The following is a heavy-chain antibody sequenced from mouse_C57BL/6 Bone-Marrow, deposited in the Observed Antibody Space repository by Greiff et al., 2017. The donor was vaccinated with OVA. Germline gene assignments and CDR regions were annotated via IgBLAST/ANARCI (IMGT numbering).Heavy chain of an antibody. CDR1: GFTFSSYA. CDR2: ISSGGDYI. CDR3: TRLLDAMDY. V-gene: IGHV5-9-1*02. J-gene: IGHJ4*01. D-gene: IGHD2-1*01. Sequence: DVKLQESGAGLVKPGGSLKLSCAASGFTFSSYAMSWVRQTPEKRLEWVAYISSGGDYIYYAATVKGRFTISRDNARNTLYLQMSSLKSEDTAMYYCTRLLDAMDYWGQGTSVTVSS.